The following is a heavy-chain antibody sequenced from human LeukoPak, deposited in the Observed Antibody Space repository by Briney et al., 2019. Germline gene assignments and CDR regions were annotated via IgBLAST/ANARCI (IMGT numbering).Heavy chain of an antibody. CDR2: IIPIYGIT. J-gene: IGHJ4*02. Sequence: SVKVSCKASGGTFSSFAISWVRQAPGQGLEWMGRIIPIYGITNYAQKFQGRVTITTDESTSTAYMDLRSLRSEDTAVYFCASPTYYDFWSGYHQFDYWGQGTLVTVSS. CDR1: GGTFSSFA. V-gene: IGHV1-69*05. CDR3: ASPTYYDFWSGYHQFDY. D-gene: IGHD3-3*01.